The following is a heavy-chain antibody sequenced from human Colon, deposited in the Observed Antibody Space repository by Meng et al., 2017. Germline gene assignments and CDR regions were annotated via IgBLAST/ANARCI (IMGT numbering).Heavy chain of an antibody. D-gene: IGHD6-13*01. CDR2: SNTKTGNP. J-gene: IGHJ4*02. V-gene: IGHV7-4-1*02. CDR3: AREGSDSWIDY. CDR1: GYLFSYYA. Sequence: QVQLVQSGSELMKPGASVKVTCKTSGYLFSYYAMNWVRQAPGRGLEWMGWSNTKTGNPTYAQAFTGRFVFSLDTSVSTAYLQINDLKADDTAVYYCAREGSDSWIDYWGQGTLVTVSS.